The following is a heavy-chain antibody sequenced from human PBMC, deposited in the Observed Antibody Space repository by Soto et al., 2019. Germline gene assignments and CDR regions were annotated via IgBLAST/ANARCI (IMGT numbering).Heavy chain of an antibody. D-gene: IGHD3-10*01. V-gene: IGHV3-53*04. CDR3: ARDGPYYYASRMDV. CDR2: LHSGGDT. Sequence: EVQLVESGGGLVQPGGSLRLSCAASGIPVSSNYMTWVRQAPGKGLEWVSVLHSGGDTYYANSVKGRFTISRHESTNTLVLHMNSLTPEDTAVYYCARDGPYYYASRMDVWGQGTTVTVSS. J-gene: IGHJ6*02. CDR1: GIPVSSNY.